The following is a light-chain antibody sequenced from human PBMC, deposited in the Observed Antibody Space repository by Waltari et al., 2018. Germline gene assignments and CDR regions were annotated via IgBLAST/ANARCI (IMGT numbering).Light chain of an antibody. J-gene: IGKJ2*01. CDR1: HAISNN. Sequence: DIQMTQSPSSLSASVGDTVTITCRASHAISNNLAWVQQKPGKGPKSLIYGAFILQSGVPSRFSGSGSETDFTLTISRLQPEDFATYYCQQYNTYPYTFGQGTKLEIK. CDR3: QQYNTYPYT. V-gene: IGKV1-16*01. CDR2: GAF.